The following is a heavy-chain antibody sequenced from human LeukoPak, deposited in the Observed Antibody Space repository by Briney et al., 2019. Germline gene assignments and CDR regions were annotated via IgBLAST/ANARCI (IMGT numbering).Heavy chain of an antibody. Sequence: GGSLRLSCAASGFTFSNYAMHWVRQAPGKGLEWVSLISSGGTYESYADSVKGRFTIPRDNSKNTLYLQLNSLRAEDTAVYYCARDSTYYYDSGSSGPHYFDNWGQGTLVTVSS. CDR2: ISSGGTYE. J-gene: IGHJ4*02. CDR3: ARDSTYYYDSGSSGPHYFDN. D-gene: IGHD3-10*01. V-gene: IGHV3-30*01. CDR1: GFTFSNYA.